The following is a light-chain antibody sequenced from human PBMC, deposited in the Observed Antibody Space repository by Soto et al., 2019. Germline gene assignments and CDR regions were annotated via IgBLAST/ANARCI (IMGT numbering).Light chain of an antibody. CDR1: SSNIGAGYD. CDR3: QSYDSSLSGSV. J-gene: IGLJ3*02. V-gene: IGLV1-40*01. CDR2: GNS. Sequence: QSVLTQPPSVSGAPGQRVTISCNGSSSNIGAGYDVHWYQQLPGTAPKLLIYGNSNRPSGVPDRFSGSKSGTSASLAITGLRAEDEADYYCQSYDSSLSGSVFGGGTKLTVL.